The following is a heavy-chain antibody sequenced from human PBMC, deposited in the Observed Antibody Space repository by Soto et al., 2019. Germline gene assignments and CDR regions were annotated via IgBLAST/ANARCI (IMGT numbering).Heavy chain of an antibody. CDR2: MNPNGGNT. Sequence: QVQLVQSGAEVKKPGASVKVSCKASGYTFTSYDINWVRQATGQGLEWMGWMNPNGGNTGYAQKFQGRVTMTRNTSIRTAYMELSSLRSEDTAVYYCARVGRSSPSCPNWFDPWGQGTLVTVSS. V-gene: IGHV1-8*01. D-gene: IGHD2-2*01. J-gene: IGHJ5*02. CDR3: ARVGRSSPSCPNWFDP. CDR1: GYTFTSYD.